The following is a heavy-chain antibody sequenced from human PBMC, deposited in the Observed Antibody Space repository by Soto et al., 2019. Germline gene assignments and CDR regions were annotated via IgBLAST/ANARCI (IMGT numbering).Heavy chain of an antibody. J-gene: IGHJ4*02. D-gene: IGHD2-8*02. Sequence: PSETLSLTCTVSGGSISSYYWSWIRQPPGKGLEWIGYIYYSGSTNYNPSLKGRVTISVDTSKNQFSLKLSSVTAADTAVYYCARVLRKTFDYWGQGTLVTVSS. CDR2: IYYSGST. V-gene: IGHV4-59*08. CDR1: GGSISSYY. CDR3: ARVLRKTFDY.